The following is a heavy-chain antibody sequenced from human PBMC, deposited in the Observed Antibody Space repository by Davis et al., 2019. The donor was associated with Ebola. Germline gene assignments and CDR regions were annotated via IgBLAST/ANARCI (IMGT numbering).Heavy chain of an antibody. D-gene: IGHD3-16*01. J-gene: IGHJ3*02. Sequence: HSQTLSLTCAISGDSVSTSSASWNWIRQSPSRGLEWLGRAYYASTWYNDYAPSVRSRITINPDTSKNQFSLQLNSVTPEDTAVYYCSRGHWVRRAFDIWGQGTLVTVSS. CDR3: SRGHWVRRAFDI. CDR2: AYYASTWYN. V-gene: IGHV6-1*01. CDR1: GDSVSTSSAS.